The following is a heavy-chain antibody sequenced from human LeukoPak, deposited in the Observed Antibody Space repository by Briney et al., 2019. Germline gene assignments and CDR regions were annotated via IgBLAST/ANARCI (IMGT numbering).Heavy chain of an antibody. D-gene: IGHD3-10*01. CDR2: INPSGGST. CDR3: TYMGSGSSFDY. V-gene: IGHV1-46*01. CDR1: GYTFTSYY. J-gene: IGHJ4*02. Sequence: GASVKVSCKASGYTFTSYYMHWVRQPPGQGLEWMGIINPSGGSTSYAQKFQGRVTMTRDTSTSTVYMELSSLRSEDTAVYYCTYMGSGSSFDYWGQGTLVTVSS.